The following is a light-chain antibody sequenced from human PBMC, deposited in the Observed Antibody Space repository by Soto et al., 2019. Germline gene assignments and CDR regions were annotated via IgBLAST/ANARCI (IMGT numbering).Light chain of an antibody. CDR3: HHHGRAPGVT. Sequence: EIVLTQSPGTLSLSPGERATLSCRASQSVNNRFFAWYQQIPGQAPRLLIFGASSRATGIPDRFSGSGSGEDFTHTILRLAHEDFTVYYCHHHGRAPGVTFGGGTKVEIK. J-gene: IGKJ4*02. V-gene: IGKV3-20*01. CDR2: GAS. CDR1: QSVNNRF.